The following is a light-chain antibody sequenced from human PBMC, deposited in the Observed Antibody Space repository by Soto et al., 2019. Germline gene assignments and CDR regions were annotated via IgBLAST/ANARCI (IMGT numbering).Light chain of an antibody. Sequence: QSVLTQPRSVSGSLGQSVTICCTGTSSDVGGYNYVSWFQQLPGKAPKLMIYDVNKRPSGVPDRFSGSKSGNTASLTISGLQAADEADYYCCSYAGSWVFGGGTKLTVL. CDR3: CSYAGSWV. J-gene: IGLJ3*02. CDR2: DVN. V-gene: IGLV2-11*01. CDR1: SSDVGGYNY.